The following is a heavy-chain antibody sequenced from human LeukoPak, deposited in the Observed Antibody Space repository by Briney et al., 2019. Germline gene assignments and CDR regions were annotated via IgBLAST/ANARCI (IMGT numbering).Heavy chain of an antibody. D-gene: IGHD3-22*01. V-gene: IGHV3-23*01. CDR2: ISGSGGNT. CDR3: ARGLFLSGYLDAFDI. Sequence: GGSLRLSCAVSGFTFSSYAMSWVRQAPGKGLEWVSAISGSGGNTHYADSVKGRFTISRDNSKNTLYLQMNSLRVEDTAVYYCARGLFLSGYLDAFDIWGQGTVVTVSS. CDR1: GFTFSSYA. J-gene: IGHJ3*02.